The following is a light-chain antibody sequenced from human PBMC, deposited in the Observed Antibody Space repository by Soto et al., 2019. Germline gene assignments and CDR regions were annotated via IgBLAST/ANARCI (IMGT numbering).Light chain of an antibody. CDR1: NIGSKS. Sequence: SYELTQPPSVSVAPGKTARITCGGNNIGSKSVHWYQQKPGQAPVLVIYYDSDRPSGIPERFSGSNSGNTATLPISRVEAGDEADYYCQVWDSSSDHPVVFGGGTKVTV. CDR2: YDS. CDR3: QVWDSSSDHPVV. J-gene: IGLJ2*01. V-gene: IGLV3-21*04.